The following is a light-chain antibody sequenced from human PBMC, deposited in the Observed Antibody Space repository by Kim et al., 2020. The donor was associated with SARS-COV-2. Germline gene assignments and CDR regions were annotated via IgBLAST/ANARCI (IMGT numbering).Light chain of an antibody. J-gene: IGLJ2*01. CDR3: SSYVDSNIVL. CDR1: SSDVGGYNY. Sequence: QSALTQPPSASGSPGQSVTISCTGTSSDVGGYNYVSWYQQHPGKAPKLMIYEVSKRPSGVPDRFSGSKSGNTASLTVSGLRAEDEADYYCSSYVDSNIVLFGGGTKVTVL. CDR2: EVS. V-gene: IGLV2-8*01.